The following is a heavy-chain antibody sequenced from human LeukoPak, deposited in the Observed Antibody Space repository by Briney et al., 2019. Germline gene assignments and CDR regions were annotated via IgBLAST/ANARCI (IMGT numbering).Heavy chain of an antibody. D-gene: IGHD2-15*01. J-gene: IGHJ3*02. CDR1: GYTFTGYY. CDR3: ARDGSLAVVEAFDI. CDR2: INPNSGGT. Sequence: ASVTVSCKASGYTFTGYYMHWVRQAPGQGLEWMGWINPNSGGTNYAQKFQGRVTMTRDMSISTAYMELSRLRSDDTAVYYCARDGSLAVVEAFDIWGQGTMVTVSS. V-gene: IGHV1-2*02.